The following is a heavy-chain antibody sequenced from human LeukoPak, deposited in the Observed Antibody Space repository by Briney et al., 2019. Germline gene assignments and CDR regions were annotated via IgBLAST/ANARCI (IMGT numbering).Heavy chain of an antibody. D-gene: IGHD3-10*01. V-gene: IGHV1-3*01. CDR3: ARGGPMVRGVIGQNWFDP. CDR1: GYTFTSYA. Sequence: ASVKVSCKASGYTFTSYAMHWVRQAPGQRLEWMGWSNAGNGNTKYSQKFQGRVTITRDTSASTAYMELSSLRSENTAVYYCARGGPMVRGVIGQNWFDPWGQGTLVTVSS. CDR2: SNAGNGNT. J-gene: IGHJ5*02.